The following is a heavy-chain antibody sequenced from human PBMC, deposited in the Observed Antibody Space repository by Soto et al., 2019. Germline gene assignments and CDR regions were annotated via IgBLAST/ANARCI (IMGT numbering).Heavy chain of an antibody. V-gene: IGHV3-66*01. D-gene: IGHD1-26*01. CDR1: GFTFSSNY. Sequence: GGSLRLSCAASGFTFSSNYMSWVRQAAGKGLEWISIIYSAGNTYYADSVKGRFTISRDNSKNTLYLQMNSLGAEDTAVYYCARDFVVGGPTINYYYGMDVWGQGTTVTVSS. J-gene: IGHJ6*02. CDR3: ARDFVVGGPTINYYYGMDV. CDR2: IYSAGNT.